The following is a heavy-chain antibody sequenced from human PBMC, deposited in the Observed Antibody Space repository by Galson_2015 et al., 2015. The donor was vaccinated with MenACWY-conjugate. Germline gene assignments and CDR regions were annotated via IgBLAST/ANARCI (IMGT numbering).Heavy chain of an antibody. D-gene: IGHD3-10*01. CDR2: LNPSGGST. Sequence: SVKVSCKASGYTFTRYYMHWVRQAPGQGLEWMGTLNPSGGSTSYAQKFQGRVTMTSDTSTSTVYMELSSLRSEDTAVYYCARLGSYNGSGSYYNVVDYWGQGTLVTVSS. V-gene: IGHV1-46*01. CDR3: ARLGSYNGSGSYYNVVDY. CDR1: GYTFTRYY. J-gene: IGHJ4*02.